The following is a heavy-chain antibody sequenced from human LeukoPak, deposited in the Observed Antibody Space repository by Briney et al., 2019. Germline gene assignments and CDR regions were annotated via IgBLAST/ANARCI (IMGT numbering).Heavy chain of an antibody. D-gene: IGHD6-6*01. Sequence: GGSLRLSCAASGFTFDDYAMHWVRQAPGKGLEWVSGISWNSGSIGYADSVKGRFTISRDNAKNSLYLQMNSLRAEDTAVYYCARENIAARPHHFDYWGQGTLVTVSS. CDR1: GFTFDDYA. J-gene: IGHJ4*02. CDR3: ARENIAARPHHFDY. CDR2: ISWNSGSI. V-gene: IGHV3-9*01.